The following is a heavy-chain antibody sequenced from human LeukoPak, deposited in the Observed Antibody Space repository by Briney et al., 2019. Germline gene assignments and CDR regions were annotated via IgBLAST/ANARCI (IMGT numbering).Heavy chain of an antibody. J-gene: IGHJ1*01. CDR1: GFIFRTYS. Sequence: GGSLRLSCAASGFIFRTYSMNWVRQAPGKGLEWVSSISSSSKHMYYADSVKGRFSISRGDAKNSLFLQMNGLRAEDTAVYYCVRDMTATTTCYLQHWGQGTLVTVSS. CDR2: ISSSSKHM. CDR3: VRDMTATTTCYLQH. D-gene: IGHD4-17*01. V-gene: IGHV3-21*01.